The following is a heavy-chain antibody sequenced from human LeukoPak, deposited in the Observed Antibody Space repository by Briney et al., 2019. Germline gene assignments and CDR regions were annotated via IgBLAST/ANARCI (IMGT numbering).Heavy chain of an antibody. V-gene: IGHV3-11*01. CDR2: ISSSGSTI. Sequence: KPGGSLRLSCAASGFTFSDYYMSWIRQAPGKGLEWVSYISSSGSTIYYADSVKGRFTISRENAKISLYLQMNSLRAEDTAVYYWAREGGGNLINPPDYWGQGTLVTVSS. D-gene: IGHD4-23*01. CDR3: AREGGGNLINPPDY. J-gene: IGHJ4*02. CDR1: GFTFSDYY.